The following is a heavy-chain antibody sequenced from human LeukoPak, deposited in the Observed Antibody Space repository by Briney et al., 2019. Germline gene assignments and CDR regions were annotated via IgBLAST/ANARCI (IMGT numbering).Heavy chain of an antibody. Sequence: PGGSLRLSCAASGFTFSSYGMHWVRQAPGKGLEWVAVISYDGSNKYYADSVKGRFTISRDNSKNTLYLQMNSLRAEDTAVYYRAKSVRFGNMGVDYWGQGTLVTVSS. CDR3: AKSVRFGNMGVDY. V-gene: IGHV3-30*18. D-gene: IGHD3-10*01. J-gene: IGHJ4*02. CDR1: GFTFSSYG. CDR2: ISYDGSNK.